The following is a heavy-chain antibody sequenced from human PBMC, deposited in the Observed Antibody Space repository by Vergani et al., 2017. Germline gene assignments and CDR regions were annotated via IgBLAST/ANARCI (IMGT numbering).Heavy chain of an antibody. J-gene: IGHJ5*02. V-gene: IGHV4-31*03. CDR3: ARDGSSSSGANWFDP. CDR2: IYSSGST. CDR1: GGSISSGGYY. Sequence: QVQLQESGPGLVKPSQTLSLTCTVSGGSISSGGYYWSWIRQHPGKGMEWIGYIYSSGSTYYNPSLKSRVIISVDTSKNQFSLKLSSVTAADPAVYYCARDGSSSSGANWFDPWGQGTLVTVSS. D-gene: IGHD6-6*01.